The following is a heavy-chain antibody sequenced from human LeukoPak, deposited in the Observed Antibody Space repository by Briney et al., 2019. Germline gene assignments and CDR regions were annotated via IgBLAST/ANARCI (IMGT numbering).Heavy chain of an antibody. V-gene: IGHV3-23*01. CDR1: GFTFTSYA. CDR2: ISGSGGST. CDR3: AKARYSGYDAHYFDY. Sequence: GGSLRLSCAASGFTFTSYAMSWVPQAPGKGLEWVSAISGSGGSTYYADSVKGRFTISRDNSKNTLYLQMNSLRAEDTAVYYCAKARYSGYDAHYFDYWGQGTLVTVSS. J-gene: IGHJ4*02. D-gene: IGHD5-12*01.